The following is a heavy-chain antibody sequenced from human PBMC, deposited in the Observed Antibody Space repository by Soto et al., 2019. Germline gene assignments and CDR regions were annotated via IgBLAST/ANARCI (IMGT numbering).Heavy chain of an antibody. CDR2: IYYSGST. J-gene: IGHJ4*02. CDR1: GGSISSGGYY. Sequence: PSETXSLTCTVSGGSISSGGYYWSWIRQHPGKGLEWIGYIYYSGSTYYNPSLKSRVTISVDTSKNQFSLKLSSVTAADTAVYYCATYYYDSSGSTGPFDYWGQGTLVTLSS. D-gene: IGHD3-22*01. V-gene: IGHV4-31*03. CDR3: ATYYYDSSGSTGPFDY.